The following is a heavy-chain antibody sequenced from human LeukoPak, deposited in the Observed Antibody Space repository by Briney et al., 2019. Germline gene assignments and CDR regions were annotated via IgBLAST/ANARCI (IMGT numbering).Heavy chain of an antibody. D-gene: IGHD3-22*01. CDR1: GYSFTSYC. Sequence: PGESLKISCKVSGYSFTSYCIGWVRQMPGKGLEWMGIIYPGDSGPTYSPSFQGQVTISADKSISTAYLQWSSLKASDTAMYYCARFRNYYDSSGPPLSAYYFDYWGQGTLVTVSS. CDR3: ARFRNYYDSSGPPLSAYYFDY. CDR2: IYPGDSGP. J-gene: IGHJ4*02. V-gene: IGHV5-51*01.